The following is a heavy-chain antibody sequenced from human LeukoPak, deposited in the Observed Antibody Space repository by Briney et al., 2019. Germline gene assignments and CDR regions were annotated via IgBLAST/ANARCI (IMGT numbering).Heavy chain of an antibody. D-gene: IGHD3-16*01. CDR2: IWYNGDNK. J-gene: IGHJ6*02. V-gene: IGHV3-33*01. CDR3: TRGGFTDYDGLDV. CDR1: GFTLSSYG. Sequence: GRSLRLSCAASGFTLSSYGMHWVRQAPGKGLEWVAVIWYNGDNKFYGESVKGRFTISDDKSKNTLYLQMNSLKTEDTAVYFCTRGGFTDYDGLDVWGQGTTVTVTS.